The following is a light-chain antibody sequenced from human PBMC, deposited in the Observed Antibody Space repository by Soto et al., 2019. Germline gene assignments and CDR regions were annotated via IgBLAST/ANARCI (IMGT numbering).Light chain of an antibody. CDR1: QGITYY. CDR3: QNYNSAPLT. Sequence: DIQTSQSPWSLYAYVGDGVTITCRASQGITYYLAWYQQKPGKVPKLLIYAASTLQSGVPSRFSGGGSGADFTLTISSLQPEDVATYYCQNYNSAPLTFGGGTKVDIK. CDR2: AAS. J-gene: IGKJ4*01. V-gene: IGKV1-27*01.